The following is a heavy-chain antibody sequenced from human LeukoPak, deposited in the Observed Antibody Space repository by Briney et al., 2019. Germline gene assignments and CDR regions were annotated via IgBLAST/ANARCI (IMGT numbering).Heavy chain of an antibody. CDR3: AREDYGDYFSWYFDL. Sequence: PSETPSLTCAVYGGSFSGYYWSWIRQPPGKGLEWIGEINHSGSTNYNPSLKSRVTISVDTSKNQFSLKLSSVTAADTAVYYCAREDYGDYFSWYFDLWGRGTLVTVSS. V-gene: IGHV4-34*01. D-gene: IGHD4-17*01. CDR1: GGSFSGYY. J-gene: IGHJ2*01. CDR2: INHSGST.